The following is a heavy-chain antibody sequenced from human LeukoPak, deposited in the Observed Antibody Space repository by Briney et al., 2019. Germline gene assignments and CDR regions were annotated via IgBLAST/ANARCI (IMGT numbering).Heavy chain of an antibody. V-gene: IGHV1-18*04. Sequence: ASVKVSCKASGYTFTTYGISWVRQAPGQGLEWMGWISAYNGNTNYAQKLQGRVTMTTDTSTSTAYMELRNLRSDDTAVYYCATKVDYSNYYGLDYWGQGTLVTVSS. CDR1: GYTFTTYG. D-gene: IGHD4-11*01. J-gene: IGHJ4*02. CDR3: ATKVDYSNYYGLDY. CDR2: ISAYNGNT.